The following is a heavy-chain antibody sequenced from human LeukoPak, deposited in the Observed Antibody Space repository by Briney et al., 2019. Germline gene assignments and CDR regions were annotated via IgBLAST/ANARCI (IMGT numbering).Heavy chain of an antibody. CDR2: IYTSGST. J-gene: IGHJ4*02. CDR3: ARHWSGYYSIVY. D-gene: IGHD3-3*01. V-gene: IGHV4-4*09. Sequence: PSETLSLTCTVSGGSISSYYWSWIRQPPGKGLEWIGYIYTSGSTNYNPSLKSRVTISVDTSKNQFSLKLSSVTAADTAVYYCARHWSGYYSIVYWGQGTLVTVSS. CDR1: GGSISSYY.